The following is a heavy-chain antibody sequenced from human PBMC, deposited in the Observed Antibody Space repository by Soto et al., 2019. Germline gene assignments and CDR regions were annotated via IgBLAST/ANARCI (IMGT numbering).Heavy chain of an antibody. D-gene: IGHD6-13*01. J-gene: IGHJ6*03. CDR2: INHSGST. Sequence: SETLSLTCAVYGGSFSGYYWSWIRQPPGKGLEWIGEINHSGSTNYNPSLKSRVTISVDTSKNQFSLKLSSVTAADTAVYYCARNLEQQLLFYYYYYMDVWGKGTTVTVS. V-gene: IGHV4-34*01. CDR1: GGSFSGYY. CDR3: ARNLEQQLLFYYYYYMDV.